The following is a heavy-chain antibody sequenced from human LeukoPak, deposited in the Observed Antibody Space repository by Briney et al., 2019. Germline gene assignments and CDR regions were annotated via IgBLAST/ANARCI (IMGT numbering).Heavy chain of an antibody. J-gene: IGHJ4*02. CDR2: IYYSGST. V-gene: IGHV4-39*01. CDR3: VRPFEGNFDY. CDR1: GGSISSRSYC. Sequence: SETLSLTCTVSGGSISSRSYCWGWIRQPPGKGLEWIGSIYYSGSTYYNPSLKSRVTISLDTSKNQFSLKLSSVTAADTAVYYCVRPFEGNFDYWGQGTLVTVSS. D-gene: IGHD3-10*01.